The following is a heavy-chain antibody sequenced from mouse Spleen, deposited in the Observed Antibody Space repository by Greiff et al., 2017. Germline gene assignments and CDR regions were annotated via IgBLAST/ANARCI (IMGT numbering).Heavy chain of an antibody. CDR1: GFSLTSYG. Sequence: VQLQQSGPGLVQPSQSLSITCTVSGFSLTSYGVHWVRQSPGKGLEWLGVIWGGGSTDYNAAFISRLSISKDNSKSQVFFKMNSLQADDTAIYYCARKDYGSSYGAMDYWGQGTSVTVSS. D-gene: IGHD1-1*01. J-gene: IGHJ4*01. CDR2: IWGGGST. CDR3: ARKDYGSSYGAMDY. V-gene: IGHV2-2*01.